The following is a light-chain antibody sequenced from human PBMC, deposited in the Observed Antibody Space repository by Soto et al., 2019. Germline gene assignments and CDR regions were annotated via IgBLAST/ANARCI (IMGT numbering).Light chain of an antibody. Sequence: QSVLTQPASVSGSPGQSITISCTGTSSDVGGYNYVSWYQQHPGKAPKLMIYDVSNRPSGVSNRFSGSKSGNTASLTIPGLQAEDEADYYCSSYTSSSTLPFGTGTKLTVL. CDR3: SSYTSSSTLP. V-gene: IGLV2-14*01. CDR1: SSDVGGYNY. CDR2: DVS. J-gene: IGLJ1*01.